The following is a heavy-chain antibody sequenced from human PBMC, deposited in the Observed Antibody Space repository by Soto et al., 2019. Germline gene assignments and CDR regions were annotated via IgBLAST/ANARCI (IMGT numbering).Heavy chain of an antibody. CDR1: GFTFSSYE. Sequence: GGSLRLSCAASGFTFSSYEMNWVRQAPGKGLEWVSYISSSGSTIYYADSVKGRFTISRDNAKNSLYLQMNSLRAEDTAVYYCARATSYYDILTGDGYGMDVWGQGTTVTVSS. V-gene: IGHV3-48*03. J-gene: IGHJ6*02. D-gene: IGHD3-9*01. CDR2: ISSSGSTI. CDR3: ARATSYYDILTGDGYGMDV.